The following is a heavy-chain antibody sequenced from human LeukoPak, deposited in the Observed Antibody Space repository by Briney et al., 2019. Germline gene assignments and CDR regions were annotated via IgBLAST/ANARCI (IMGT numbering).Heavy chain of an antibody. J-gene: IGHJ4*02. D-gene: IGHD6-13*01. V-gene: IGHV1-69*13. Sequence: SVKVSCKASGGTFSSYAISWARQAPGQGLEWMGGIIPIFGTANYAQKFQGRVTITADESTSTAYMELSSLRSEDTAVYYCARDLVAAAGFDYWGQGTLVTVSS. CDR1: GGTFSSYA. CDR3: ARDLVAAAGFDY. CDR2: IIPIFGTA.